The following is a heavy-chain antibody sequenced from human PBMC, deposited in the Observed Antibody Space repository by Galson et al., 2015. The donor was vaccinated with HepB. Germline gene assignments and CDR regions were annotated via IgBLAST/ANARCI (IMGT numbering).Heavy chain of an antibody. J-gene: IGHJ5*02. V-gene: IGHV1-69*02. Sequence: SVKVSCQASGGTFSSYTISWVRQAPGQGLEWMGRIIPILGIANYAQKFQGRVTITADKSTSTAYMELSSLRSEDTAVYYCARGIFEGIAVAGSNWFDPWGQGTLVTVSS. CDR2: IIPILGIA. CDR3: ARGIFEGIAVAGSNWFDP. CDR1: GGTFSSYT. D-gene: IGHD6-19*01.